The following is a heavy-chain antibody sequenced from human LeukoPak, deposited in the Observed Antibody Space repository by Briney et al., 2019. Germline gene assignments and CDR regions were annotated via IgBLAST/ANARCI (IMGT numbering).Heavy chain of an antibody. D-gene: IGHD1-26*01. CDR3: ATVGGYPNYYYYGMDV. Sequence: ASVKVSCKVSGYTLTELSMHWVRQAPGKGLEWMGGFDPEDGETIYARKFQGRVTMTEDTSTDTAYMELSSLRSEDTAVYYCATVGGYPNYYYYGMDVWGQGTTVTVSS. J-gene: IGHJ6*02. CDR2: FDPEDGET. V-gene: IGHV1-24*01. CDR1: GYTLTELS.